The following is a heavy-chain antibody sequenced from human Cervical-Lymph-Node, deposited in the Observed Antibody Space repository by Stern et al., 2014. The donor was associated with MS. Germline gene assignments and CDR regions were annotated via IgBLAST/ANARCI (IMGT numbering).Heavy chain of an antibody. CDR2: ITPVLGTT. V-gene: IGHV1-69*06. D-gene: IGHD1-26*01. CDR3: ARGGGLVGYFDY. J-gene: IGHJ4*02. CDR1: GDTFSSYA. Sequence: VPLVESGAEVKKPGSSVKVSCKASGDTFSSYAINWERQVPGQGLEWMGGITPVLGTTNYAQKFQGRVTITSDKSTNTAYMELMTLRSEDTAVYYCARGGGLVGYFDYWGQGTLVSVSS.